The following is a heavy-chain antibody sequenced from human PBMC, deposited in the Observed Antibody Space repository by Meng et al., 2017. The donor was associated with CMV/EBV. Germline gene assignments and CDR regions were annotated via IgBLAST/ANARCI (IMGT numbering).Heavy chain of an antibody. CDR1: GFPFSSYG. CDR3: AKPYYYGSGVSGALGY. CDR2: IRYDGSNK. V-gene: IGHV3-30*02. D-gene: IGHD3-10*01. J-gene: IGHJ4*02. Sequence: GESLKISCAASGFPFSSYGMHWVRQAPGKGLEWVAFIRYDGSNKYYADSVKGRFTISRDNSKNTLYLQMNSLRAEDTAVYYCAKPYYYGSGVSGALGYWGQGTLVTVSS.